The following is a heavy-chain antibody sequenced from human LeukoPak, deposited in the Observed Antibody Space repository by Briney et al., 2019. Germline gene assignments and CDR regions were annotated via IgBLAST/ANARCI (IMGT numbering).Heavy chain of an antibody. J-gene: IGHJ3*02. Sequence: SETLSLTCTVSGGSISSGGYYWSWIRQHPGKGPEWIGYIYYSGSTYYNPSLKSRVTISVDTSKNQFSLKLSSVTAADTAVYYCARDRSSYGDAFDIWGQGTMVTVSS. CDR2: IYYSGST. CDR1: GGSISSGGYY. CDR3: ARDRSSYGDAFDI. V-gene: IGHV4-31*03. D-gene: IGHD1-26*01.